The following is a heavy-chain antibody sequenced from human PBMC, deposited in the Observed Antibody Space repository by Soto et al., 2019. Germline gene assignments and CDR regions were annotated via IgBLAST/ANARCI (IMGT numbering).Heavy chain of an antibody. J-gene: IGHJ4*02. CDR1: GFTFSDSA. Sequence: EVQLLESGEAFVHPGGSLKLSCAASGFTFSDSAMTGVRRAPGKGLGWVSAITSTGSSTYYVDSVKGRFTISRDNSKNTLYLQINGLRVEDTAIYYCAKGAEGYVVSSLDYWGQGTLVTVSS. V-gene: IGHV3-23*01. D-gene: IGHD5-12*01. CDR2: ITSTGSST. CDR3: AKGAEGYVVSSLDY.